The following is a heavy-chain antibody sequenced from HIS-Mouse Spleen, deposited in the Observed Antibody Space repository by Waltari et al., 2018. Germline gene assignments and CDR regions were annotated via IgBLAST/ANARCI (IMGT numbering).Heavy chain of an antibody. CDR2: IYYSGST. CDR3: ARDRDHSSSWYYFDY. V-gene: IGHV4-39*07. CDR1: GGSISRSSYY. D-gene: IGHD6-13*01. J-gene: IGHJ4*02. Sequence: QLQLQESGPGLVKPSETLSLTCTVSGGSISRSSYYWGWIRQPPGKGLEWIGSIYYSGSTYYNPSLKSRVTISVDTSKNQFSLKLSSVTAADTAVYYCARDRDHSSSWYYFDYWGQGTLVTVSS.